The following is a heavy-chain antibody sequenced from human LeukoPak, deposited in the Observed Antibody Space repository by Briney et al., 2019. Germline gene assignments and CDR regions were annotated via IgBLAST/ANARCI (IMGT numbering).Heavy chain of an antibody. CDR3: ARGAIAAAGTRGYYYGMDV. J-gene: IGHJ6*02. V-gene: IGHV3-23*01. CDR2: ISGGGDIT. CDR1: GFTFSTYA. Sequence: GGSLRLSCAASGFTFSTYAMSWVRQTPGKGLEWVSVISGGGDITYYADSVKGRFTISRDNSKNTLYLQMNSLRAEDTAVYYCARGAIAAAGTRGYYYGMDVWGQGTTVTVSS. D-gene: IGHD6-13*01.